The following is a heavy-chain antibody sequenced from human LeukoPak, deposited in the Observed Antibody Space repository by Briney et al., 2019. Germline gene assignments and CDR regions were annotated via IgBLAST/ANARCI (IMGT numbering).Heavy chain of an antibody. CDR2: ISYDGSNK. D-gene: IGHD2-15*01. J-gene: IGHJ6*02. CDR1: GFTFSSYA. V-gene: IGHV3-30-3*01. CDR3: ARDCSGGSCYPRYYYGMDV. Sequence: GGSLRLSCAASGFTFSSYAMHWVRQAPGKGLEWVAVISYDGSNKYYADSVKGRFTISRDNSKNTLYLQMNSLRAEDTAVYYCARDCSGGSCYPRYYYGMDVWGQGTTVTVSS.